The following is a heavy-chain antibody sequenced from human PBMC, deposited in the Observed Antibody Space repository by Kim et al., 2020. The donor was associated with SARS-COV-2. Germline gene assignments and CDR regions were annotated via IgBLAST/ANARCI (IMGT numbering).Heavy chain of an antibody. Sequence: GGSLRLSCAASGFTFSDYYMSWIRQAPGKGLEWVSYISSSGSTIYYADSVKGRFTISRDNAKNSLYLQMNSLRAEDTAVYYCARDWGPYYYDSSGWGFDYWGQGTLVTVSS. D-gene: IGHD3-22*01. CDR1: GFTFSDYY. CDR3: ARDWGPYYYDSSGWGFDY. V-gene: IGHV3-11*04. CDR2: ISSSGSTI. J-gene: IGHJ4*02.